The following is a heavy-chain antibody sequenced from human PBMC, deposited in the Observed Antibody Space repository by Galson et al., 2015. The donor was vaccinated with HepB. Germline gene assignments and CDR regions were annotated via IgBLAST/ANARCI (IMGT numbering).Heavy chain of an antibody. CDR3: ARWDSSGLDAFDI. J-gene: IGHJ3*02. CDR2: ISSNRNYI. Sequence: SLRLSCAASGFTFNTYTMNWVRQAPGKGLEWVSSISSNRNYIYYADSVKGRFTISRDNANNSLYLQMNSLRAEDTAVYYCARWDSSGLDAFDIWGQGTMVTVSS. CDR1: GFTFNTYT. V-gene: IGHV3-21*01. D-gene: IGHD6-19*01.